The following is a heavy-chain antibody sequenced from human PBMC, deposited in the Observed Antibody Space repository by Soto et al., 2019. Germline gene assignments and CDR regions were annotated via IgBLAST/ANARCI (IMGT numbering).Heavy chain of an antibody. CDR1: GFSLSTSGGG. D-gene: IGHD4-17*01. J-gene: IGHJ4*02. CDR2: IYWDDSK. V-gene: IGHV2-5*02. CDR3: AHKGYGDYPLDY. Sequence: QITLKESGPALVKPTQTLTLTCTFSGFSLSTSGGGVGWIRQPPGKALEWLAVIYWDDSKHYSTSLESRLTITKDTSKNQVILTMTNMDAVYTATYFCAHKGYGDYPLDYWGQGTLVTVSS.